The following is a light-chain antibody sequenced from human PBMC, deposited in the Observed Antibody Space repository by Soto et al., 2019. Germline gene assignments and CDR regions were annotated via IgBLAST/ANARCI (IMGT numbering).Light chain of an antibody. CDR1: NSDVGSYNF. CDR3: SSYAGSNTRYL. J-gene: IGLJ1*01. CDR2: EVT. V-gene: IGLV2-8*01. Sequence: QSVLTQPPSASGSPGQSVTISCTGANSDVGSYNFVSWYQQHPGKAPKLLIYEVTKRPSGVPDRFSGSKSGNTASLTVSGLQAEGEAVYYCSSYAGSNTRYLFGSGTKVTV.